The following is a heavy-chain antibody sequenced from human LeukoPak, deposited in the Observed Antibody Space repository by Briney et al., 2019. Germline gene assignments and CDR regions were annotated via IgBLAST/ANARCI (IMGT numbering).Heavy chain of an antibody. J-gene: IGHJ3*02. V-gene: IGHV1-46*01. D-gene: IGHD3-22*01. Sequence: ASVKVSCKASGYTFTSYYMHWVRQAPGQGLEWMGIINPSGGSTSYAQKFQGRVTMTRDTSTSTVYMELSSLRSEDTAVYYCARAGSYYDSSGYDAFDIWGQGTMVTVSS. CDR1: GYTFTSYY. CDR2: INPSGGST. CDR3: ARAGSYYDSSGYDAFDI.